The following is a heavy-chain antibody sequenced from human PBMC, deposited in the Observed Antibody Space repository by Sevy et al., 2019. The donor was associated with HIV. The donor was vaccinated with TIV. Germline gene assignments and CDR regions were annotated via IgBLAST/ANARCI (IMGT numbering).Heavy chain of an antibody. CDR1: GFPVRSND. D-gene: IGHD5-12*01. V-gene: IGHV3-53*01. CDR3: ARETVSGYNL. Sequence: GGSLRLSCAVSGFPVRSNDISWVRQAPGKGLEWVSTIYAGGNTYYADSVKGRFSISRDSSKNIVYLQINSLRGEDTAVYYCARETVSGYNLWGQGTLVTVSS. CDR2: IYAGGNT. J-gene: IGHJ1*01.